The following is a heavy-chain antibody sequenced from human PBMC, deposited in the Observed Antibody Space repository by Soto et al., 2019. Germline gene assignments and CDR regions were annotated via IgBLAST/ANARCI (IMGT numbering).Heavy chain of an antibody. CDR1: GFTFSSYT. CDR2: ISSRSTNT. V-gene: IGHV3-21*02. CDR3: ARGPLYCFDY. Sequence: EVQLVESGGGLVKPGGSLRLSCEDSGFTFSSYTMNWVRRAPGKGLEWVSSISSRSTNTHYADSVRGRFTISRDNAKRSLYLQMNILRAEDTAVYYCARGPLYCFDYWGQGTLVTVSS. J-gene: IGHJ4*02.